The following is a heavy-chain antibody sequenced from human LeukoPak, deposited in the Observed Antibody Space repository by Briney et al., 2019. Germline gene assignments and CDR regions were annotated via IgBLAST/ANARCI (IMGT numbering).Heavy chain of an antibody. V-gene: IGHV4-39*01. J-gene: IGHJ4*02. CDR1: GDSIFTSQYY. CDR3: ARHLRMIRESGATDH. Sequence: SVTLSLTCTVSGDSIFTSQYYWGWIRQSPGKGLEWIGRIYYSGNTFYNPSLESRVSISIDTSKNQFYLKLSSVTAADTSVYYCARHLRMIRESGATDHWGQGIRVAVSS. D-gene: IGHD2-15*01. CDR2: IYYSGNT.